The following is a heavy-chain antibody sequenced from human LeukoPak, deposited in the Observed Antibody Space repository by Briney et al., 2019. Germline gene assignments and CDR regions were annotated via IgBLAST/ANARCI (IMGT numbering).Heavy chain of an antibody. J-gene: IGHJ4*02. Sequence: SETLSLTCAVNGGSSSDYYWSWIRQAPGRGLEWIGEIAHDGSTSYNPSLKRRATISRDTSKNHFSLNLRSVTAADTAVYSCARGNRAGYIFDYWGQGTLVTVSS. D-gene: IGHD5-24*01. V-gene: IGHV4-34*01. CDR3: ARGNRAGYIFDY. CDR2: IAHDGST. CDR1: GGSSSDYY.